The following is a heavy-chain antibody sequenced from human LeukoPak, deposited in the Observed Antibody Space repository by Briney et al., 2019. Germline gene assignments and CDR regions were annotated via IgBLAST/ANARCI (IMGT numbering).Heavy chain of an antibody. D-gene: IGHD6-13*01. J-gene: IGHJ5*02. CDR3: AREGYSSSSRWFDP. Sequence: GASVKVSCKASGYTFTGYYMHWVRQAPGQGLEWMGWINPNSGGTNYAQKFQGRVTMTRDTSISTAYMELSGLRSDDTAVYYCAREGYSSSSRWFDPWGQGTLVTVSS. CDR1: GYTFTGYY. V-gene: IGHV1-2*02. CDR2: INPNSGGT.